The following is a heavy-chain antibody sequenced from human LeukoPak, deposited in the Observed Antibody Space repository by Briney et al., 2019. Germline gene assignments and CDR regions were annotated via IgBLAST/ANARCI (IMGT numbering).Heavy chain of an antibody. CDR3: ARGEGYGGIYGMDV. CDR2: INPNSGST. D-gene: IGHD4-23*01. CDR1: GYTFTGYY. Sequence: GASVKVSCKASGYTFTGYYMHWVRQAPGQGLEWMGWINPNSGSTSYAQKFQGRVTMTRDTSISTAYMELSRLRSDDTAVYYCARGEGYGGIYGMDVWGQGTTVTVSS. V-gene: IGHV1-2*02. J-gene: IGHJ6*02.